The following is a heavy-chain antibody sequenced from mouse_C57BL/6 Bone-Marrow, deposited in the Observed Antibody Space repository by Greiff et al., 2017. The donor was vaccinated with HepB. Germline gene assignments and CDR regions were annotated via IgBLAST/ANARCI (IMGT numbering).Heavy chain of an antibody. J-gene: IGHJ1*03. D-gene: IGHD4-1*01. V-gene: IGHV3-5*01. CDR2: IYYSGTI. CDR3: AREANWDWYFDV. CDR1: GISITTGNYR. Sequence: VQLQQSGPGLVKPSQTVFLTCTVTGISITTGNYRWSWIRQFPGNKLEWIGYIYYSGTITYNPSLTSRTTITRDTPKNQFFLEMNSLTAEDTATYYCAREANWDWYFDVWGTGTTVTVSS.